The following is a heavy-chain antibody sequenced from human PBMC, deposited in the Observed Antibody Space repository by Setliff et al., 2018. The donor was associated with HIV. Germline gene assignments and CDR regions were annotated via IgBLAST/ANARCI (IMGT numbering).Heavy chain of an antibody. CDR3: ARRDTSTGVDP. D-gene: IGHD7-27*01. J-gene: IGHJ5*02. V-gene: IGHV4-59*11. CDR1: GGSITSHY. Sequence: LSLTCTVSGGSITSHYWAWIRQPPGRRLEWIGYVSYSESATYNPSLKSRVTMSLDTSKNQFSLRLSSVTAADTAIYYCARRDTSTGVDPWGQGALVTVLL. CDR2: VSYSESA.